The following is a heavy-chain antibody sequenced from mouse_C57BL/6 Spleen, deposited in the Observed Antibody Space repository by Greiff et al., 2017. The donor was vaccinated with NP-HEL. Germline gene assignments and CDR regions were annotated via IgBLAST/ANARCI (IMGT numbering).Heavy chain of an antibody. CDR3: ARGGGLRREAWFAY. Sequence: QVQLQQPGAELVMPGASVKLSCKASGYTFTSYWMHWVKQRPGHGLEWIGEIDPSDSYTNYNQKFKGKSTLTVDKSSSTAYMQLSSLTSEDSAVYYCARGGGLRREAWFAYWGQGTLVTVSA. CDR2: IDPSDSYT. J-gene: IGHJ3*01. D-gene: IGHD2-4*01. CDR1: GYTFTSYW. V-gene: IGHV1-69*01.